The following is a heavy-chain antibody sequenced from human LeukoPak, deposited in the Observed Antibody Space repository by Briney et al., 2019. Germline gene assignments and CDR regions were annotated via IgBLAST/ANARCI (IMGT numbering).Heavy chain of an antibody. D-gene: IGHD1-26*01. CDR1: GFTFSGSA. Sequence: PGGSLRLSCAASGFTFSGSAMHWVRQASGKGLEWVGRIRSKANSYATAYAASVRGRFTISRDDSKNTAYLQMNSLKTEDTAVYYCTRVGGSYSPAYFDYWGQGTLVTVSS. CDR3: TRVGGSYSPAYFDY. J-gene: IGHJ4*02. V-gene: IGHV3-73*01. CDR2: IRSKANSYAT.